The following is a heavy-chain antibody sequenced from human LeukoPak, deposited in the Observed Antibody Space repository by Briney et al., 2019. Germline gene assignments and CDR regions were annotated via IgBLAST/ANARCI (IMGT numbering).Heavy chain of an antibody. CDR3: ARGRTKHTIFGPAAGP. D-gene: IGHD3-3*01. CDR1: GGSFSGYY. J-gene: IGHJ5*02. Sequence: SETLSLTCAVYGGSFSGYYWSWIRQPPGKGLEWIGEINHSGSTNYNPSPKSRVTISVDTSKNQFSLKLSSVTAADTAVYYCARGRTKHTIFGPAAGPWGQGTLVTVSS. V-gene: IGHV4-34*01. CDR2: INHSGST.